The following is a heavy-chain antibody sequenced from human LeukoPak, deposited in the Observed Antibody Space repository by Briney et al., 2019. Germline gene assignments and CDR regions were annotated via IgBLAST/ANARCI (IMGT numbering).Heavy chain of an antibody. J-gene: IGHJ6*03. D-gene: IGHD2/OR15-2a*01. CDR2: ISSSSSYI. CDR1: GFTFSSYS. V-gene: IGHV3-21*01. Sequence: PGGSLRLSCAASGFTFSSYSMNWVRQAPGKGLEWVSSISSSSSYIYYADSVKGRFTISRDNAKNSLYLQMNSLRAEDTAVYYCTGGSDKVLSGEYCYYMDVWGKGTTVTVSS. CDR3: TGGSDKVLSGEYCYYMDV.